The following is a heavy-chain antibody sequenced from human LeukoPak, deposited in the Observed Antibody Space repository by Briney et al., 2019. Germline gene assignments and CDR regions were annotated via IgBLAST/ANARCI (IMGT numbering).Heavy chain of an antibody. CDR1: GFTFSSYA. J-gene: IGHJ3*02. CDR3: AKYRITMIVVGGAFDI. D-gene: IGHD3-22*01. Sequence: GGSLRLSCADSGFTFSSYAMSWVRQAPGKGLEWVSAISGSGGRTYYADSVKGRFTISRDNSKNTLYLQMNSLRAEDTAVYYCAKYRITMIVVGGAFDIWGQGTMVTVSS. V-gene: IGHV3-23*01. CDR2: ISGSGGRT.